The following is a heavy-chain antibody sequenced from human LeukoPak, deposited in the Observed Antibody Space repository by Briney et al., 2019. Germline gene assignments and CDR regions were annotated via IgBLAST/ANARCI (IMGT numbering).Heavy chain of an antibody. CDR1: GFPFSRDW. J-gene: IGHJ4*02. Sequence: GGSLRLSCVASGFPFSRDWMSWVRQAPGKGLEWVANIRQEGSERSYVDSVKGRFTISRDNAKNSLFLQMNSLRAEDTAIYYCVRVGPLNAWSFDLWGQGSLVTVAS. V-gene: IGHV3-7*04. CDR2: IRQEGSER. D-gene: IGHD3-3*01. CDR3: VRVGPLNAWSFDL.